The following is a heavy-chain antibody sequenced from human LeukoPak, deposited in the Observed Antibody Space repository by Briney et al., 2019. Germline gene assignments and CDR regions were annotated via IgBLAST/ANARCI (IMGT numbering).Heavy chain of an antibody. CDR2: IDPGDSYT. CDR1: VYSFTSYW. D-gene: IGHD1-26*01. Sequence: GESLKISCKACVYSFTSYWISGVREMPGKGLEWVGRIDPGDSYTNYSPCLLAHVTISADKSISTEYLRWSSLKTSDTAREYCARHGMGNWFDPWGQGTLVTVSS. V-gene: IGHV5-10-1*01. CDR3: ARHGMGNWFDP. J-gene: IGHJ5*02.